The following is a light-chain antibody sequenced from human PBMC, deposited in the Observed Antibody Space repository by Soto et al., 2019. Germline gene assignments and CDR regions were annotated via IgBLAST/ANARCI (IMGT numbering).Light chain of an antibody. V-gene: IGLV2-8*01. CDR2: EVS. CDR1: SSDVGGYNY. J-gene: IGLJ2*01. Sequence: QSALTQPPSASGSPGQSVTISCTGTSSDVGGYNYVSWYQQHPGKAPKLMIYEVSKRPSGVPDRFSGSKSGNTASLTVSGLQAEDEADYYCSSYAGSNRVLFGGGTKLIVL. CDR3: SSYAGSNRVL.